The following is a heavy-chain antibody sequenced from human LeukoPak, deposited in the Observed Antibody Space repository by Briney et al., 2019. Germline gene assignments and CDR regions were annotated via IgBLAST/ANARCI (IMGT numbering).Heavy chain of an antibody. Sequence: ASVKVSCKASGYTFTSYYMHWVRQAPGQGLEWMGIINPSGGSTSYAQKFQGRVTMTRDTSTSTVYMELSSLRSEDAAVYYCATDLRALNAFDYWGQGTLVTVSS. CDR1: GYTFTSYY. V-gene: IGHV1-46*01. D-gene: IGHD3-16*02. CDR2: INPSGGST. J-gene: IGHJ4*02. CDR3: ATDLRALNAFDY.